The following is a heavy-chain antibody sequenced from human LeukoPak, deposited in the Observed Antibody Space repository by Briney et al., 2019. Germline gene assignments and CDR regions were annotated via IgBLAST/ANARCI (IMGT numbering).Heavy chain of an antibody. CDR1: GFTFRSYA. CDR2: TSCSGGIT. J-gene: IGHJ4*02. V-gene: IGHV3-23*01. CDR3: TKALQELVPRYFDY. D-gene: IGHD6-13*01. Sequence: PGGSLRLSCAASGFTFRSYAMSWVRQAPGKGLEWVSATSCSGGITYYADSVKDRFTISRDNSKNTLYLQMNSLRAEDTAVYYCTKALQELVPRYFDYWGQGTLVTVSS.